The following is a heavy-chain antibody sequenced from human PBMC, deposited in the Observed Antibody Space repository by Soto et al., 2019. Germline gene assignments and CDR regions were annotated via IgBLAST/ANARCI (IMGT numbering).Heavy chain of an antibody. CDR3: ARAPLEWFPFDY. J-gene: IGHJ4*02. D-gene: IGHD3-3*01. Sequence: ASVKVSCKASGYTFTSYYMHWVRQAPGQGLEWMGIINPSSGGTTYAQKFQGRVTMTRDTSTTTVYMELSSLRSEDTAVYYCARAPLEWFPFDYRGQGTLVTVSS. CDR2: INPSSGGT. CDR1: GYTFTSYY. V-gene: IGHV1-46*01.